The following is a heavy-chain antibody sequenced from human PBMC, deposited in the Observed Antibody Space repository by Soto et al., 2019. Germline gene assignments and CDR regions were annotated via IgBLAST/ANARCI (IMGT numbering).Heavy chain of an antibody. J-gene: IGHJ5*02. CDR3: VRRHVSATGIDWFYP. CDR2: INAANGDT. V-gene: IGHV1-3*01. CDR1: GYTFTSYG. Sequence: ASVKVSCKASGYTFTSYGIHWVRQAPGQRLEWMGWINAANGDTKYSPKFQSRVTITRDTSASTAYMELSSLRSEDTAVYYCVRRHVSATGIDWFYPWDQVTLFTVSS. D-gene: IGHD6-13*01.